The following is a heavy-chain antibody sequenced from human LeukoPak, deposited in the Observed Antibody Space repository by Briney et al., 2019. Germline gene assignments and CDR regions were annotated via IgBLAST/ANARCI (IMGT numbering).Heavy chain of an antibody. Sequence: SETLSLTCTVSGGSISSYYWSWIRQPPGKGLEWIGYIYYSGSTNYNPSLKSRVTISVDTSKNQFSLKLSSVTAADTAVYYCARRGRYSSCWNWFDPWGQGTLVTVSS. CDR3: ARRGRYSSCWNWFDP. CDR2: IYYSGST. V-gene: IGHV4-59*08. CDR1: GGSISSYY. J-gene: IGHJ5*02. D-gene: IGHD6-13*01.